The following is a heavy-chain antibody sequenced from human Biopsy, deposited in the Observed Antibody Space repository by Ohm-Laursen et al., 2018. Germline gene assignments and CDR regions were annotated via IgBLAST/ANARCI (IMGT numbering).Heavy chain of an antibody. CDR3: ARTYGGYVDEAFDV. CDR1: GFTFGDAW. V-gene: IGHV4-38-2*01. CDR2: IYHSGTT. Sequence: LSLSCAASGFTFGDAWMCWIRQAPGTGLAWIGSIYHSGTTYYNPSLERRLTISVDTSRNHFHLFLTSAAATDTAVYFCARTYGGYVDEAFDVWGRGILVTVSS. J-gene: IGHJ3*01. D-gene: IGHD6-25*01.